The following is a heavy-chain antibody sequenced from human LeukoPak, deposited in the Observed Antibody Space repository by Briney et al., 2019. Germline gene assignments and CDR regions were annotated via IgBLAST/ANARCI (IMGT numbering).Heavy chain of an antibody. CDR2: IWYDGSNK. V-gene: IGHV3-33*01. J-gene: IGHJ4*02. D-gene: IGHD3-22*01. CDR3: ARDRYYYDSSGSPPDY. Sequence: GGSLRLSCAASGFTFSSYGMHWVRQAPGKGLEWVAVIWYDGSNKYYADSVKGRFTISRDNSKNTLYLQMNSLRAEDTAVYYCARDRYYYDSSGSPPDYWGQGTLVTVSS. CDR1: GFTFSSYG.